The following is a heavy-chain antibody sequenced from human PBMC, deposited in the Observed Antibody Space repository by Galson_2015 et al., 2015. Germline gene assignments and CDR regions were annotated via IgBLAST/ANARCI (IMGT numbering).Heavy chain of an antibody. CDR2: ISNDGSTK. D-gene: IGHD1-1*01. J-gene: IGHJ5*02. Sequence: CAASGFTFRSYGMHWVRQAPGKGLEWVAIISNDGSTKYYADSVKGRFTISRDNSKNTLYLQTNRLRPEDSAVYHCARDYSTTGTTGWFDPWGQGTRVTVSS. CDR1: GFTFRSYG. V-gene: IGHV3-30*03. CDR3: ARDYSTTGTTGWFDP.